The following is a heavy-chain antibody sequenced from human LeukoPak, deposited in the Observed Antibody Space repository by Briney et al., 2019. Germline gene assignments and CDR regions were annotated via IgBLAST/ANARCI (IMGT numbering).Heavy chain of an antibody. Sequence: GGSLRLSCAASGFTFSSYSMNWVRQAPGKGLEWVSYISSSSSTIYYADSVKGRFTISRDNSKNTLYLQMNSLRAEDAAVYYCAKGGAVAGARHFDYWGQGTLVTVSS. V-gene: IGHV3-48*01. CDR3: AKGGAVAGARHFDY. J-gene: IGHJ4*02. CDR2: ISSSSSTI. CDR1: GFTFSSYS. D-gene: IGHD6-19*01.